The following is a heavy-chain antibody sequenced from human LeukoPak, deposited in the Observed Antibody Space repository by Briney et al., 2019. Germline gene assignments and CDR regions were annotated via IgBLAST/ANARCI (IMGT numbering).Heavy chain of an antibody. V-gene: IGHV3-48*02. CDR2: FISRRFTI. Sequence: PGGSLRLSCAASGFTFSAYSMNWVRQAPGKGLDWVSYFISRRFTIDYADSVKGRFTISRDNAKNSLYLEMNSLRDEDTAVYYCARSVIAVAGYDAFDIWGQGTVVTVSS. J-gene: IGHJ3*02. CDR1: GFTFSAYS. D-gene: IGHD6-19*01. CDR3: ARSVIAVAGYDAFDI.